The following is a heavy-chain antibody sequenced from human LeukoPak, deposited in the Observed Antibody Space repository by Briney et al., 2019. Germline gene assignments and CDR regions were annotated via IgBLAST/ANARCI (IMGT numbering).Heavy chain of an antibody. Sequence: LSLTCSVSGDSITGYYWGWIRQPPGKGLEWVGFIRSKAYGGTTEYAASMKGRFTISRDDSKSIAYLQMNSLKTEDTAVYYCTGHAGSGWYGWEDYWGQGTLVTVSS. CDR2: IRSKAYGGTT. J-gene: IGHJ4*02. V-gene: IGHV3-49*03. CDR3: TGHAGSGWYGWEDY. D-gene: IGHD6-19*01. CDR1: GDSITGYY.